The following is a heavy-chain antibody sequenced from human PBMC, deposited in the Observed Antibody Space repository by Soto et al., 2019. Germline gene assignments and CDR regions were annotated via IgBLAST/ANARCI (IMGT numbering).Heavy chain of an antibody. J-gene: IGHJ6*02. CDR2: ISRSSTGI. V-gene: IGHV3-48*02. CDR1: GFTFSLYS. Sequence: EVQLVESGGGLVQPGGSLRLSCAASGFTFSLYSMSWVRQAPGKGLEWVSYISRSSTGIHYADSVKGRFTISGDDATTSMHLQMNSLRDGDTAVYYCARAVTWGLDVWGQGTTVSISS. CDR3: ARAVTWGLDV. D-gene: IGHD3-10*01.